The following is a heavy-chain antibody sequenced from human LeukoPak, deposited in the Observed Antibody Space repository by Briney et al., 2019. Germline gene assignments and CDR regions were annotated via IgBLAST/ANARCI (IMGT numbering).Heavy chain of an antibody. V-gene: IGHV4-61*02. Sequence: SETLSLTCTVSGGSISSGSYYWSWIRQPAGKGLEWIGRIYTSGSTNYNPSLKSRVTISVDTSKNQFSLKLSSVTAADTAVYYCARISVLAARPFDYWGQGTLVTVSS. J-gene: IGHJ4*02. D-gene: IGHD6-6*01. CDR1: GGSISSGSYY. CDR3: ARISVLAARPFDY. CDR2: IYTSGST.